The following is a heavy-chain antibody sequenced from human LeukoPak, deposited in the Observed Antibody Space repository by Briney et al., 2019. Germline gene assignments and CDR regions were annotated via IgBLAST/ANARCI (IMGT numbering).Heavy chain of an antibody. CDR3: ARATMVRGVISLFDY. CDR2: INIGVGTT. Sequence: PGGSLRLSCAASGFIFGSYSMTWVRQAPGKGLEWVSTINIGVGTTYYTDSVKGRFTISRANSKNTLYLQMNSLRAEDTAVYYCARATMVRGVISLFDYWGQGTLVTVSS. CDR1: GFIFGSYS. D-gene: IGHD3-10*01. J-gene: IGHJ4*02. V-gene: IGHV3-23*01.